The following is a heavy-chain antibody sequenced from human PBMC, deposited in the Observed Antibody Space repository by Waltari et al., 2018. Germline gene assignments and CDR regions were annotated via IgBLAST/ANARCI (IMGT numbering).Heavy chain of an antibody. Sequence: QLQLQESGPGLVKPSETLSLTCTVSGVSFNDDTTYWGWIRQPLGEGLAWVGSIYSTGSTYYKTSLKSRVTVSIDTPNNQFSLKLTSVTAADTAVYFCARGGSSYYDAYGTWGQGSMVIVSS. D-gene: IGHD1-26*01. CDR1: GVSFNDDTTY. J-gene: IGHJ3*02. CDR2: IYSTGST. V-gene: IGHV4-39*07. CDR3: ARGGSSYYDAYGT.